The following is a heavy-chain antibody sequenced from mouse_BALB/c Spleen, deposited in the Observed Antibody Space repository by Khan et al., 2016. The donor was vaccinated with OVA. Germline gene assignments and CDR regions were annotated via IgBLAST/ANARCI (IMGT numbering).Heavy chain of an antibody. CDR1: GYTFSSYD. Sequence: EVELVESGPELVKPGASVKMSCKASGYTFSSYDIHWVRQKPGQGLEWIGYINPYNDYTKFNEKFKGKATLTSDKSSSTAYMELSSLTSEDSAVFVYLRSVLGLQTWFAYWGQGTLVTVSA. D-gene: IGHD3-1*01. CDR2: INPYNDYT. J-gene: IGHJ3*01. V-gene: IGHV1S136*01. CDR3: LRSVLGLQTWFAY.